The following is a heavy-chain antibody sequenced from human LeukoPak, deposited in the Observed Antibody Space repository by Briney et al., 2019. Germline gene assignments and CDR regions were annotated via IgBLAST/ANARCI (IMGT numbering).Heavy chain of an antibody. CDR2: IKQDGSEK. CDR3: ARRVVWGSLGYYYYYMDV. J-gene: IGHJ6*03. V-gene: IGHV3-7*01. Sequence: GGSLRLSCAASGFTFSSYWMSWVRQAPGKGLEWVANIKQDGSEKYYVDSVKGRFTISRDNAKNSLYLQMNSLRAEDTAVYYCARRVVWGSLGYYYYYMDVWGKGTTVTVSS. D-gene: IGHD7-27*01. CDR1: GFTFSSYW.